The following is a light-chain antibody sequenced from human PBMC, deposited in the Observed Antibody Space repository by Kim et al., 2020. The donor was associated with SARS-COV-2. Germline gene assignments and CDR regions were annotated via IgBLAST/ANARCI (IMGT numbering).Light chain of an antibody. J-gene: IGLJ3*02. Sequence: SSELTQDPAVSVALGQTVRITCQGDSLRTYYASWYQQKPGQAPVLVIYGKNNRPSGIPDRFSGSSSGNTASLTITGARAEDEADYYCYSRDSSSDRRVFGGGTKLTVL. CDR2: GKN. CDR1: SLRTYY. V-gene: IGLV3-19*01. CDR3: YSRDSSSDRRV.